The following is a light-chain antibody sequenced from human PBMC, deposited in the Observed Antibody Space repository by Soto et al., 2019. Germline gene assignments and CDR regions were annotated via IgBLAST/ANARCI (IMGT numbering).Light chain of an antibody. CDR3: QQRHMWPIT. CDR2: DAY. V-gene: IGKV3-11*01. CDR1: QSFRGL. J-gene: IGKJ5*01. Sequence: TQSPSTLSASVGDRATLSCRASQSFRGLLAWYQQKPGQAPRLLIYDAYNRATGIPPRFSGSGSGTDFTLTISSLEPEDSAVYYCQQRHMWPITFGQGTRREIK.